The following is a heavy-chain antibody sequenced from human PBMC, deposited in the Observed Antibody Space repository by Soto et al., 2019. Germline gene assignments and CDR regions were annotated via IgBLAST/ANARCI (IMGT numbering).Heavy chain of an antibody. D-gene: IGHD1-1*01. V-gene: IGHV4-31*02. CDR2: IYYSGST. CDR1: GGSISSGVYY. Sequence: PSETRSRTWTVSGGSISSGVYYWIWIRQHPGKGLEWIGYIYYSGSTYYNPSLKSRVTISVDTSKNQFSLKLSSVTAADTAVYYCARIGRDRYAYGMDVWGQGTTVTVSS. CDR3: ARIGRDRYAYGMDV. J-gene: IGHJ6*02.